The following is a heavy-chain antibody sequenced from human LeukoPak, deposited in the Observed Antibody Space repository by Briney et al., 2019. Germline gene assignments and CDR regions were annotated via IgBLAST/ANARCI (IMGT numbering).Heavy chain of an antibody. CDR3: ARSVDTAMELGY. CDR1: GFTFSSYA. V-gene: IGHV3-23*01. D-gene: IGHD5-18*01. J-gene: IGHJ4*02. Sequence: PGGSLRLSCAASGFTFSSYAMSWVRQAPGKGLEWVSAISGSGGSTYYADSVKGRFTISRDNSKNTLYLQMNSLRAEDTAAYYCARSVDTAMELGYWGQGTLVTVSS. CDR2: ISGSGGST.